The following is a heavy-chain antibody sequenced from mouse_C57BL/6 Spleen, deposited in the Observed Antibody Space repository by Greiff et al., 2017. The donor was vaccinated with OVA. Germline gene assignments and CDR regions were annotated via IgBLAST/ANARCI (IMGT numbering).Heavy chain of an antibody. J-gene: IGHJ3*01. CDR2: IRSKSSNYAT. V-gene: IGHV10-3*01. D-gene: IGHD2-4*01. CDR1: GFTFNTYA. Sequence: DVPLQESGGGLVQPKGSLKLSCAASGFTFNTYAMHWVRQAPGKGLEWVARIRSKSSNYATYYADSVKDRFTISRDDSQSMLYLQMNNLKTEDTAMYYCVRDSHYDYDSAWFAYWGQGTLVTVSA. CDR3: VRDSHYDYDSAWFAY.